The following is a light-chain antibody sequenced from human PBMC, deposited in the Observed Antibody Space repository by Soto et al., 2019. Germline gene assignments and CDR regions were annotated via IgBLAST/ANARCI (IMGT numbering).Light chain of an antibody. CDR2: GAS. Sequence: EIVLTQSPGTLSLSPGERATLSCWASQSVSSSYLAWYQQKPGQAPRLLIYGASSRATGIPDRFRGSGSGTDFTLTISRLEPEDFAVYYCQQYGSSPPITFGPGTKVDIK. CDR3: QQYGSSPPIT. J-gene: IGKJ3*01. V-gene: IGKV3-20*01. CDR1: QSVSSSY.